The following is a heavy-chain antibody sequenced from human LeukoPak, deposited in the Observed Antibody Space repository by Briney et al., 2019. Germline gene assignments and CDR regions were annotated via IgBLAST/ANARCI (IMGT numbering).Heavy chain of an antibody. CDR3: VRDFSNTSGFKVVVDY. CDR2: ISAYNRNT. D-gene: IGHD3-22*01. V-gene: IGHV1-18*01. J-gene: IGHJ4*02. CDR1: GFTFTRYG. Sequence: ASVKVSCTASGFTFTRYGISWVRQAPGQGLEWMGWISAYNRNTKYAQNFQGRVTMTTDTSTSTAYMELRSLRSDDTAVYYCVRDFSNTSGFKVVVDYWGQGTLVTVSS.